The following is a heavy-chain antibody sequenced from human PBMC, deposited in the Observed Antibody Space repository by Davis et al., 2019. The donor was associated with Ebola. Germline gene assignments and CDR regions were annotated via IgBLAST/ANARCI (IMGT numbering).Heavy chain of an antibody. V-gene: IGHV4-39*01. CDR1: GCSISSSTYY. Sequence: SETLSLTCTVSGCSISSSTYYWGWIRQPPGKGLDWIGTIYYSGSTYYNPSLKSRVTISVDTSKNRFSLKLSSVTAADTALYYCARHSNSGTLYDAFDVWGQGTMVTVSS. CDR2: IYYSGST. CDR3: ARHSNSGTLYDAFDV. D-gene: IGHD1-26*01. J-gene: IGHJ3*01.